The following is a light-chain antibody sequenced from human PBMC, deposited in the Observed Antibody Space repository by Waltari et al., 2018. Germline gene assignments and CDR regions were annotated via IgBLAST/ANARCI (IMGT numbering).Light chain of an antibody. CDR3: NSYTGSSSWV. Sequence: QSALTQPASVSGSPGQSITISCTGTSSDVGFYNYVSWYQQHPGKAPKLIIYDVSERPSGVSVRFSGSKSGHTASLTISGLQAEDEADYYCNSYTGSSSWVFGGGTKLAVL. CDR1: SSDVGFYNY. V-gene: IGLV2-14*01. CDR2: DVS. J-gene: IGLJ3*02.